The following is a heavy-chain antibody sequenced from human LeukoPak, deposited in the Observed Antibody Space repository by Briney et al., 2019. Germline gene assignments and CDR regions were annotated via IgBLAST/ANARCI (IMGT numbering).Heavy chain of an antibody. CDR3: AKSGMTADSSSWSHPQDFQH. CDR1: GFTFSSYG. CDR2: IWYDGSNK. V-gene: IGHV3-33*06. J-gene: IGHJ1*01. D-gene: IGHD6-13*01. Sequence: PGGSLRLSCAASGFTFSSYGMHWVRQAPGKGLEWVAVIWYDGSNKYYADSVKGRFTISRDNSKNTLYLQMNGLRAEDTAVYYCAKSGMTADSSSWSHPQDFQHWGQGTLVTVSS.